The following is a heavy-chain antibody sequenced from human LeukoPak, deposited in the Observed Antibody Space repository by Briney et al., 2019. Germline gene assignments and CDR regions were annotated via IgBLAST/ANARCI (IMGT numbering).Heavy chain of an antibody. CDR2: INANSGGT. CDR3: ARSPTGNTAVADY. J-gene: IGHJ4*02. D-gene: IGHD5-18*01. CDR1: GYTFIGYY. V-gene: IGHV1-2*06. Sequence: ASVKVSCKASGYTFIGYYMHWVRQAPGQGLEWTGRINANSGGTNYAQRFQGRVTMTRDTSLSTAYMELSRLRSDDTAVYYCARSPTGNTAVADYWGQGTLVTVSS.